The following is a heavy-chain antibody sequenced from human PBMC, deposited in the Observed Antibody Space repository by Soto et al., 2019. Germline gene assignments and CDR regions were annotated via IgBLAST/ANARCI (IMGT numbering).Heavy chain of an antibody. Sequence: EVQLLDSGGGLAQPGGSLRLSCAASGFTFGNSALTWVRQPPGKGLRWVSTVSGNGAVTYYADSVKGRFTISRDNSRSTLYLQMNNLRAEDTAIYFCAKVPASLKTFDYWGQGTLVTVSS. CDR3: AKVPASLKTFDY. J-gene: IGHJ4*02. D-gene: IGHD2-2*01. V-gene: IGHV3-23*01. CDR2: VSGNGAVT. CDR1: GFTFGNSA.